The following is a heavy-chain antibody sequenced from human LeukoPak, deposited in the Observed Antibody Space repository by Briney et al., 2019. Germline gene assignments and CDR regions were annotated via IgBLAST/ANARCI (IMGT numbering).Heavy chain of an antibody. J-gene: IGHJ6*03. V-gene: IGHV1-18*01. CDR3: ARRQDRYYYYYYMDV. Sequence: ASVKVSCKASGYTFTSYGISWVRQAPGQGLEWMEWISAYNGNTNYAQKLQGRVTMTTDTSTSTAYMELRSLRSDDTAVYYCARRQDRYYYYYYMDVWGKGTTVTVSS. CDR2: ISAYNGNT. CDR1: GYTFTSYG.